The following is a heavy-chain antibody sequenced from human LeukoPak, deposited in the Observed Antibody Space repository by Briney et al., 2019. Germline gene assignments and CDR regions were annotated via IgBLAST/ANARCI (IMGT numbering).Heavy chain of an antibody. D-gene: IGHD2-2*01. CDR1: GYTFTSYG. CDR2: ISAYNGNT. CDR3: AREVGYCGSTSCFYYYYYMDV. V-gene: IGHV1-18*01. J-gene: IGHJ6*03. Sequence: ASVKVSCKASGYTFTSYGISWERQAPGQGLEWMGWISAYNGNTNYAQKLQGRVTMTTDTSTSTAYMELRSLRSDDTAVYYCAREVGYCGSTSCFYYYYYMDVWGKGTTVTVSS.